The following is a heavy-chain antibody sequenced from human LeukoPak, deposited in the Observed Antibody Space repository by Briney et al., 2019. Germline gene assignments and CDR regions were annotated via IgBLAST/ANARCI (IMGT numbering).Heavy chain of an antibody. J-gene: IGHJ1*01. CDR2: INLSGGST. CDR3: AREGYCSGGTCHSGAHFQH. Sequence: ASVKVSCKASGYTFTTYYMHWLRQAPGQGLEWMGIINLSGGSTTYAQKFQGRVTMTRDMSTNTVYMELNSLRSADTAVYYCAREGYCSGGTCHSGAHFQHWGQGTLVTVSS. D-gene: IGHD2-15*01. V-gene: IGHV1-46*01. CDR1: GYTFTTYY.